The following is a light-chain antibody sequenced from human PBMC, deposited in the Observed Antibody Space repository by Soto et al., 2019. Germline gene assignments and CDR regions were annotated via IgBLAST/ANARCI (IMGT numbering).Light chain of an antibody. Sequence: QSVPTDPPSGSISRRQRLTWSRYPQRSRLERNPVSWYRQLPGMAPKLLIYLNSRRPSGVPDRFSGSKSGTSATLAISGLQSEAEAEYYCATWDDSLNLLYVFGTGAKVTVL. J-gene: IGLJ1*01. CDR1: RSRLERNP. CDR2: LNS. V-gene: IGLV1-44*01. CDR3: ATWDDSLNLLYV.